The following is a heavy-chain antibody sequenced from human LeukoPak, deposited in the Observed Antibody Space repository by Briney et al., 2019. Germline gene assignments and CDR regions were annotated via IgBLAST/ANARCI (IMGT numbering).Heavy chain of an antibody. CDR3: ARMGYYDSSGRYRGAFDI. V-gene: IGHV1-2*02. J-gene: IGHJ3*02. D-gene: IGHD3-22*01. CDR1: GYTFTGYY. Sequence: ASVKVSCKASGYTFTGYYMHRVRQAPGQGLEWMGWINPNSGGTNYAQKFQGRVTMTRDTSISTAYMELSRLRSDDTAVYYCARMGYYDSSGRYRGAFDIWGQGTMVTVSS. CDR2: INPNSGGT.